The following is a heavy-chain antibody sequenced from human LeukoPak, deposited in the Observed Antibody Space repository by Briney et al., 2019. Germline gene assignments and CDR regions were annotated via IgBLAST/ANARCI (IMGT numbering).Heavy chain of an antibody. CDR3: ARVGGVTWWPHGMDV. CDR2: INHSGST. D-gene: IGHD2-15*01. V-gene: IGHV4-34*01. CDR1: GGSFSGYY. Sequence: SETLSLTCAVYGGSFSGYYWSWIRQPPGKGLEWIGEINHSGSTNYNPSLKSRVTISVDTSKNQFSLKLSSVTAADTAVYYCARVGGVTWWPHGMDVWGKGTTVTVSS. J-gene: IGHJ6*04.